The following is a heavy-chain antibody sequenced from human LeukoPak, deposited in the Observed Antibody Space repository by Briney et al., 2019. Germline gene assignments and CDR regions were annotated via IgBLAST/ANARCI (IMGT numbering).Heavy chain of an antibody. CDR3: AKDARIAVAGTLFDY. D-gene: IGHD6-19*01. V-gene: IGHV3-23*01. J-gene: IGHJ4*02. Sequence: GGSLRLSCAASGFTFSSYAMSWVRQAPGEGLEWVSAISGSGGSTYYADSVKGRFTISRDNSKNTLYLQMNSLRAEDTAVYYCAKDARIAVAGTLFDYWGQGTLVTVSS. CDR2: ISGSGGST. CDR1: GFTFSSYA.